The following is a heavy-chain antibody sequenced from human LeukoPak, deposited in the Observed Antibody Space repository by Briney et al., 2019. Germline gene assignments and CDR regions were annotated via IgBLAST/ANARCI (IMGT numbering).Heavy chain of an antibody. V-gene: IGHV1-18*04. CDR3: AREFLESSGFDP. CDR1: GYTFTGYY. D-gene: IGHD3-3*01. J-gene: IGHJ5*02. CDR2: ISAYNGNT. Sequence: GASVEVSCKASGYTFTGYYIHWVRQAPGQGLEWMGWISAYNGNTNYAQKLQGRVTMTTDTSTSTAYMELRSLRSDDTAVYYCAREFLESSGFDPWGQGTLVTVSS.